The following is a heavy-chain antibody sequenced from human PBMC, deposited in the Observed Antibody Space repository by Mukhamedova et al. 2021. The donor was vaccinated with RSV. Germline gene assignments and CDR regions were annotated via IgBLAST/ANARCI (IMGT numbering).Heavy chain of an antibody. CDR2: IIPIFGTA. J-gene: IGHJ4*02. D-gene: IGHD1-1*01. CDR3: ARASTTGTTLPDY. Sequence: VRQAPGQGLEWMGRIIPIFGTANYAQKFQGRVTITADESTSTAYMELSSRRSEDTAVYYCARASTTGTTLPDYWGQGTLVTVSS. V-gene: IGHV1-69*15.